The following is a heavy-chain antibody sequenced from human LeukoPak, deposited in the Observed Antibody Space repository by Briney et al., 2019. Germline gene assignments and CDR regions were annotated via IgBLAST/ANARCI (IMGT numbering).Heavy chain of an antibody. CDR1: GGSFSGYY. CDR3: ARGGDSITMVRGPNGY. D-gene: IGHD3-10*01. Sequence: PSETLSLTCAVYGGSFSGYYWSWIRQPPGKGLEWIGEINHSGSTNYNPSLKSRVTISVDTSKNQFSLKLSSVTAADTAVYYCARGGDSITMVRGPNGYWGQGTLVTVSS. CDR2: INHSGST. V-gene: IGHV4-34*01. J-gene: IGHJ4*02.